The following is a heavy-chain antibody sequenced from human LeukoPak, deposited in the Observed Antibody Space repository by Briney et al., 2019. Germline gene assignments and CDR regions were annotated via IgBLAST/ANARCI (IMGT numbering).Heavy chain of an antibody. CDR1: GFTFSSYA. CDR3: ARDRYYFDY. J-gene: IGHJ4*02. CDR2: IRSNGGST. Sequence: PGGSLRLSCAASGFTFSSYAMHWVRQAPGKGLEYVSAIRSNGGSTYYANSVKGRFTISRDNSKNTLYLQMGSLRAEDMAVYYCARDRYYFDYWGQGTLVTVSS. V-gene: IGHV3-64*01.